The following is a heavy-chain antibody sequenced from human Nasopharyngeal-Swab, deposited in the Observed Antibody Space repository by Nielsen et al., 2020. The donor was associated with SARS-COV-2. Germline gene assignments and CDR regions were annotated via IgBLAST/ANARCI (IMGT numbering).Heavy chain of an antibody. CDR3: TGGVTMVRH. CDR2: IRSKANSCAT. CDR1: GFTFSGSA. J-gene: IGHJ4*02. D-gene: IGHD3-10*01. V-gene: IGHV3-73*01. Sequence: GESLKISCAASGFTFSGSAMHWVRQASGKGLEWVGRIRSKANSCATAYAASVKGRFTISRDDSKNTAYLQMNSLKTEDTAVYYCTGGVTMVRHWGQGTLVTVSS.